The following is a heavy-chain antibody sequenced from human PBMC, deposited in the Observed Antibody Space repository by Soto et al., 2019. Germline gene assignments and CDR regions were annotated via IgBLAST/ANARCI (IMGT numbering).Heavy chain of an antibody. D-gene: IGHD3-16*01. CDR3: AKGVFKGPLDY. CDR2: IRGSGGST. CDR1: GFTFSSYG. Sequence: GGSLRLSCAASGFTFSSYGMHWVRQAPGKGLEWVAAIRGSGGSTYYADSVKGRFTISRDNSKNTPYLQMNSLRAEDTAVYYCAKGVFKGPLDYWGQGTLVTVSS. V-gene: IGHV3-23*01. J-gene: IGHJ4*02.